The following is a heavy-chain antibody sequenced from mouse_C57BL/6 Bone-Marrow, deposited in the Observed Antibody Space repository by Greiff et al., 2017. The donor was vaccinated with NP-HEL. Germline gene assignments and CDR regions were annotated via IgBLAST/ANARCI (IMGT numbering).Heavy chain of an antibody. Sequence: DVQLQESGPGLVKPSQSLSLTCSVTGYSITSGYYWNWIRQLPGNKLEWMGYISYDGSNNYNPSLKNRISITRDTSKNQFFLKLNSVTTEDTATYYCARDNYGISYWFAYWGQGTLVTVSA. CDR2: ISYDGSN. CDR1: GYSITSGYY. J-gene: IGHJ3*01. CDR3: ARDNYGISYWFAY. D-gene: IGHD1-1*01. V-gene: IGHV3-6*01.